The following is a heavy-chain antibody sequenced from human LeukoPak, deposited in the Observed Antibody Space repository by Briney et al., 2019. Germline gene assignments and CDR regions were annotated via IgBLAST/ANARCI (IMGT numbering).Heavy chain of an antibody. CDR3: ARERTYYYDSSGYYY. Sequence: VASVKVSCKASGGTFSSYAISWVRQAPGQGLEWMGRIIPILGIANYAQKFQGRVTITADKSTSTAYMELSSLRSEDTAVYYCARERTYYYDSSGYYYWGQGTLVTVSS. CDR1: GGTFSSYA. V-gene: IGHV1-69*04. D-gene: IGHD3-22*01. J-gene: IGHJ4*02. CDR2: IIPILGIA.